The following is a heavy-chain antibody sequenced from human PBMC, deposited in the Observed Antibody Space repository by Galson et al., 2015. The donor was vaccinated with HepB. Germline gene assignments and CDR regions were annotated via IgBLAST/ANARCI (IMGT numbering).Heavy chain of an antibody. Sequence: SVKVSCKASGYTFTNYPITWVRQAPGQGLEWMGWISAYNGDTNSAQEVQGRVTMTTDTSTSTAYMELRSLRSDDTAVYYCARDLTMRGFSFGYWGQGTLVTVSS. J-gene: IGHJ4*02. D-gene: IGHD5-18*01. V-gene: IGHV1-18*04. CDR1: GYTFTNYP. CDR3: ARDLTMRGFSFGY. CDR2: ISAYNGDT.